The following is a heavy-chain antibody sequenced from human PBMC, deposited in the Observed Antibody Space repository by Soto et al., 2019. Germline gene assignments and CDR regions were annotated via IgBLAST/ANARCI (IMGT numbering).Heavy chain of an antibody. D-gene: IGHD3-16*01. CDR1: GFTFSSYW. J-gene: IGHJ6*03. CDR3: GRGASVRYDMDV. Sequence: EVQLVESGGGLVQPGGSLRLSCAASGFTFSSYWMHWVRQAPGKGLVWVSRINTDGSRTNYADSVMGRVTISRDNAENTLLLQVNSLRADETAVVYCGRGASVRYDMDVWGKGTPVTVSS. CDR2: INTDGSRT. V-gene: IGHV3-74*01.